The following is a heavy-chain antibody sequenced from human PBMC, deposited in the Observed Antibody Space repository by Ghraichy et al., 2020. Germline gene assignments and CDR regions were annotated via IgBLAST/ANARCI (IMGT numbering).Heavy chain of an antibody. CDR1: GYSFTSYW. J-gene: IGHJ4*02. D-gene: IGHD5-24*01. CDR2: IHPGDSDT. CDR3: VRHTNGYNPLDY. Sequence: GSLRLSCKASGYSFTSYWLGWVRQMPGKGMEWMGIIHPGDSDTRYSPSFQGQVTISADKFITTAYLQWSSLKASDAAIYYCVRHTNGYNPLDYWGQGTLVTVSS. V-gene: IGHV5-51*01.